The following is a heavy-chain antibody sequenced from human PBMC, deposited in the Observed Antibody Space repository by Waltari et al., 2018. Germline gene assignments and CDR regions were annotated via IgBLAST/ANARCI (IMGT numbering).Heavy chain of an antibody. D-gene: IGHD1-26*01. CDR2: INPKNGDT. V-gene: IGHV1-2*02. Sequence: QVQLVQSGTEVKKPGASVRVSCQASGYTFTDYHLHWVRQTPGQGFELMGWINPKNGDTSYAQNFLGRVTMTRDTSINTAYMDLSGLRSDDAAVFYCARDPGPIVGAPDFWGQGTLVTVSS. J-gene: IGHJ4*02. CDR1: GYTFTDYH. CDR3: ARDPGPIVGAPDF.